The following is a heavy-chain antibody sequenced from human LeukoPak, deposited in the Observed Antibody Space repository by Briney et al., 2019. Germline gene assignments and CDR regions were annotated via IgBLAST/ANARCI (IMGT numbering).Heavy chain of an antibody. CDR3: ARRAGAYSHPYDY. CDR2: IYSGGST. Sequence: GGSLRLSCAVSGFTVSSNYMTWVRQAPGKGLEWVSVIYSGGSTYYADSVKGRFTISRDNSKNTLYLQMNSLRAEDTAVYYCARRAGAYSHPYDYWGQGTLVTVSS. V-gene: IGHV3-53*01. CDR1: GFTVSSNY. J-gene: IGHJ4*02. D-gene: IGHD4/OR15-4a*01.